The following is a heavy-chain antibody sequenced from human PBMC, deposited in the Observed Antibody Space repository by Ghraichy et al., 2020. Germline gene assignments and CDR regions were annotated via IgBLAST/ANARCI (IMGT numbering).Heavy chain of an antibody. Sequence: GGSLRLSCAASGFTFSSYWMHWVRQAPGKGLVWVSRINSDGSSTSYADSVKGRFTISRDNAKNTLYLQMNSLRAEDTAVYYCARLYRVVATIGYFDLWGRGTLVTVSS. J-gene: IGHJ2*01. D-gene: IGHD5-12*01. V-gene: IGHV3-74*01. CDR3: ARLYRVVATIGYFDL. CDR2: INSDGSST. CDR1: GFTFSSYW.